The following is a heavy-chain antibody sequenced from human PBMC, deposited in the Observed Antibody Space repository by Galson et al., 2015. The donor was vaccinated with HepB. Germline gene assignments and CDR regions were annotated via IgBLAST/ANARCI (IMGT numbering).Heavy chain of an antibody. CDR1: GFTFSSYG. J-gene: IGHJ3*02. D-gene: IGHD2-15*01. CDR3: ARELVVVASTRAFDI. V-gene: IGHV3-30*03. Sequence: SLRLSCAASGFTFSSYGMHWVRQAPGKGLEWVAIISYDGSNKYYADSVKGRFTISRDNSKNTLYLQMTSLRDEDTAVFYCARELVVVASTRAFDIWGQGTMVTVSS. CDR2: ISYDGSNK.